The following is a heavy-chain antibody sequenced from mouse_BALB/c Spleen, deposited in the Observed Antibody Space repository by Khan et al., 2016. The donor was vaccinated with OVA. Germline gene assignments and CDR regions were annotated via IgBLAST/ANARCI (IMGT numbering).Heavy chain of an antibody. CDR1: GFSLSTSGMG. V-gene: IGHV8-12*01. Sequence: QVTLKESGPGILQPSQTLSLTCSFSGFSLSTSGMGVSWIRQPSGKGLEWLAHIYWDDDKRYNPSLKSRLTISKATSRNQVFLKITSVDTADTATYYCSRITTVVPYYYAMDYWGQGTSVTVSS. CDR3: SRITTVVPYYYAMDY. D-gene: IGHD1-1*01. CDR2: IYWDDDK. J-gene: IGHJ4*01.